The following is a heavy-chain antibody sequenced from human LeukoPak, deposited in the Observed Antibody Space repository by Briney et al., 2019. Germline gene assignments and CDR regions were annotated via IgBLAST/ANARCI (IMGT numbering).Heavy chain of an antibody. CDR3: ARDRDGYNSHTRGV. J-gene: IGHJ1*01. CDR1: GFTFSSYS. CDR2: ISSSSSYI. Sequence: GGSLRLSCVASGFTFSSYSMNWVRQAPGKGLEWVSSISSSSSYIYYADSVKGRFTISRDNAKNSLYLQMNSLRAEDTAVYYCARDRDGYNSHTRGVWGQGNLVTVSS. V-gene: IGHV3-21*01. D-gene: IGHD5-24*01.